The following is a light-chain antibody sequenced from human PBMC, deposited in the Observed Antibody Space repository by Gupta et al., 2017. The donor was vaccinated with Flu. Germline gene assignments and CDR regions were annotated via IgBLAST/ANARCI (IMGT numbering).Light chain of an antibody. CDR2: RAS. Sequence: DRVNITCRASQSINNYLNWYQKKPGEAPKLLVYRASSLQSGVPSRFSGSGSGTDFTLTISSLQPEDCASYFCQQSYSTPLLTFGPGTKVDIK. CDR1: QSINNY. CDR3: QQSYSTPLLT. J-gene: IGKJ3*01. V-gene: IGKV1-39*01.